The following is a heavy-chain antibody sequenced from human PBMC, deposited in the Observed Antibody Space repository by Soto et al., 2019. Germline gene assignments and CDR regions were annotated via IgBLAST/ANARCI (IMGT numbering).Heavy chain of an antibody. J-gene: IGHJ4*02. D-gene: IGHD5-12*01. CDR2: IRSKPYGVTA. V-gene: IGHV3-49*03. Sequence: PGGSQRLSSPCSGFPFGDYAMIWFRQAPGKGLEWVGFIRSKPYGVTAEYAASVKGRSTISRDDSKSIAYLQMNSLTTEDTAVYYCARGIWEMATIRPENYWGQGTPVTVSS. CDR3: ARGIWEMATIRPENY. CDR1: GFPFGDYA.